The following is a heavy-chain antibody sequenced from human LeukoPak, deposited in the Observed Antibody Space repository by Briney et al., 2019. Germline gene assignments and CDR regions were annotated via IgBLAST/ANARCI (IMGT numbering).Heavy chain of an antibody. J-gene: IGHJ6*02. CDR3: ALLDLGYCSSTTCLTRYYYGMDV. CDR1: GESFSGYY. Sequence: SETLSLTCAVYGESFSGYYWSWIRQPPGKGLEWIGEINHSGSTNYNPSLKSRVTISVDTSKNQFSLKLSSVTAADTAVYYCALLDLGYCSSTTCLTRYYYGMDVWGQGTTVTVSS. D-gene: IGHD2-2*01. V-gene: IGHV4-34*01. CDR2: INHSGST.